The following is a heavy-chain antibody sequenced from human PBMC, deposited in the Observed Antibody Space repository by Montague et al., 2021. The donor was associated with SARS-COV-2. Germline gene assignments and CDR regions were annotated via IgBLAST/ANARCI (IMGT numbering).Heavy chain of an antibody. CDR2: ISWNSVSI. V-gene: IGHV3-9*01. CDR3: AKDIGSTGWRGADFEY. J-gene: IGHJ4*02. CDR1: GFNFDDYA. Sequence: SLRLSCAASGFNFDDYAMHWVRQGPGKGLEWVSGISWNSVSISYAGSVXGLFTISRDNAKNSLYLQMNSLRAEDTALYYCAKDIGSTGWRGADFEYWGQGTLVTVSP. D-gene: IGHD6-19*01.